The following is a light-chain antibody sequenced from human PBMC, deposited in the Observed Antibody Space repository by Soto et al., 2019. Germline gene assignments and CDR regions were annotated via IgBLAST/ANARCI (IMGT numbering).Light chain of an antibody. CDR3: QQRSNGLT. CDR2: DAS. Sequence: EIVLTQSPATLSLSPGERATLSCRASQSVSSYLAWYQQKPGQAPRLLIYDASNRATDIPARFSGSGSGTDFTLNISSLEPEDFAVYYCQQRSNGLTFGGGTKVESK. J-gene: IGKJ4*01. V-gene: IGKV3-11*01. CDR1: QSVSSY.